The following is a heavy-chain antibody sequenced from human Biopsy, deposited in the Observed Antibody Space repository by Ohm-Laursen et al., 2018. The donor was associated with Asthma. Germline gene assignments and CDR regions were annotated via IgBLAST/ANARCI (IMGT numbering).Heavy chain of an antibody. V-gene: IGHV1-18*04. J-gene: IGHJ6*02. CDR1: GYTFTSYG. Sequence: EASVKVSCKSSGYTFTSYGISWVRQAPGQGLEWMGWISAYNGNTNYAQKLQGRVTMTTDTSTSTAYMELRSLRSDDTAVYYCARDPHNSYLASLRTKFNYYYYGMDVWGQGTTVTVSS. CDR2: ISAYNGNT. CDR3: ARDPHNSYLASLRTKFNYYYYGMDV. D-gene: IGHD1-7*01.